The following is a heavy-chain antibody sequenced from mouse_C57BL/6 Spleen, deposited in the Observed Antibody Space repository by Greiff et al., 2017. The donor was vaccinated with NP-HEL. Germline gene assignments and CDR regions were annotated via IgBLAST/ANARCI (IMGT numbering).Heavy chain of an antibody. Sequence: EVQLVESGPGLVKPSQSLSLTCSVTGYSITSGYYWNWIRQFPGNKLEWMGYISYDGSNNYNPSLKNRISITRDTSKNQFFLKLNSVTTEDTATYYCARGEGYDYDGFAYWGQGTLVTVSA. CDR2: ISYDGSN. CDR1: GYSITSGYY. D-gene: IGHD2-4*01. V-gene: IGHV3-6*01. CDR3: ARGEGYDYDGFAY. J-gene: IGHJ3*01.